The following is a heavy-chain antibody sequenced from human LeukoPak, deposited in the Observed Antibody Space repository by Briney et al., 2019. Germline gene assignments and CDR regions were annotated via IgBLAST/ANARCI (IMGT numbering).Heavy chain of an antibody. Sequence: ASVKVSCKASGYTFTSYYMHWVRHAPGQGLEWMGIIDPSGGSTSYAQKFQGRVTMTRDMSTSTVYMELSSLRSEDTAVYYCASPSITGAKSPLDYWGQGTLVTVSS. D-gene: IGHD1-7*01. CDR2: IDPSGGST. V-gene: IGHV1-46*01. J-gene: IGHJ4*02. CDR3: ASPSITGAKSPLDY. CDR1: GYTFTSYY.